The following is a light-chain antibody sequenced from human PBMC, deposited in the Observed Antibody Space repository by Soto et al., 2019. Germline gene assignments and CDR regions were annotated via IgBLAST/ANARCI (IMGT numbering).Light chain of an antibody. J-gene: IGLJ2*01. V-gene: IGLV6-57*04. Sequence: NFMLTQPNSVSESPGKTVTISCTRSSGNIGSNYVQWYQQRPGSAPTTLIYEDDQRPSGVPDRFSGSIDRSSNSASLTISGLKTEDEADYYCQSYDSSTPVVFGGGTQLTVL. CDR2: EDD. CDR1: SGNIGSNY. CDR3: QSYDSSTPVV.